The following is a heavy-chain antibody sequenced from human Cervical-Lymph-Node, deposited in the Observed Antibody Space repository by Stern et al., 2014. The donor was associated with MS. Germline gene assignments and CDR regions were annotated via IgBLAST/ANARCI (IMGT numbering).Heavy chain of an antibody. CDR2: ISSSSSYI. CDR1: GFTFSSYS. D-gene: IGHD3-22*01. V-gene: IGHV3-21*01. Sequence: EVQLVESGGGLVKPGGSLRLSCAASGFTFSSYSMNWVRQAPGKGLEWVSSISSSSSYIYYADSVKGRFIISRDNAKNSLYLQMNSLRAEDTAVYYCAREEYYYDSSGYSHWGQGTLVTVSS. CDR3: AREEYYYDSSGYSH. J-gene: IGHJ4*02.